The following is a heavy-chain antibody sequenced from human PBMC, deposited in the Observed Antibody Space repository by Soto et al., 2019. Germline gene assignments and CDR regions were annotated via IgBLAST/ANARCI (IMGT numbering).Heavy chain of an antibody. CDR3: ARDRVVPSRPYYFDY. J-gene: IGHJ4*02. CDR1: GGTFSSYA. Sequence: GASVKVSCKASGGTFSSYAISWVRQAPGRGLEWMGGIIPIFGTANYAQKFQGRVTITADESTSTAYMELSSLRSEDTAVYYCARDRVVPSRPYYFDYWGQGTLVTVSS. D-gene: IGHD2-2*01. V-gene: IGHV1-69*13. CDR2: IIPIFGTA.